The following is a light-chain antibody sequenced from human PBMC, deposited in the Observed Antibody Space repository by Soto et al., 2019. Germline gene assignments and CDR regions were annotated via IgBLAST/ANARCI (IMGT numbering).Light chain of an antibody. J-gene: IGKJ1*01. V-gene: IGKV3-20*01. Sequence: IMLTQSPGTLSLSPGERATLSCRASQSLSSIFLAWYQQKPGQAPRLLIYAASTRATGIPDRFSASGSGTDFTLTISRLEPEDFAVYYCQQYGSSQWTFGQGTKV. CDR3: QQYGSSQWT. CDR1: QSLSSIF. CDR2: AAS.